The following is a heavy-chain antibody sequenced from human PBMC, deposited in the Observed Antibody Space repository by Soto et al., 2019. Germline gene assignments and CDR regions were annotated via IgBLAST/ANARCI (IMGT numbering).Heavy chain of an antibody. CDR3: AHRRADYGDYARFDY. CDR1: GFSLSTSGVG. J-gene: IGHJ4*02. Sequence: QITLKESGPTLVKPTQTLTLTCTFSGFSLSTSGVGVGWIRQPPVKALEWLALIYWDDDKRYSPSLKSRLTITKYTPKNQVVLTMTHMHPVATATYYCAHRRADYGDYARFDYWGQGTLVTVSS. CDR2: IYWDDDK. D-gene: IGHD4-17*01. V-gene: IGHV2-5*02.